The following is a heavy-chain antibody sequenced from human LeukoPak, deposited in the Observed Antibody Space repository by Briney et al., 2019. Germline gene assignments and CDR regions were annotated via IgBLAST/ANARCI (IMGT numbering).Heavy chain of an antibody. Sequence: ASVKVSCKASGYTFTSYDINWVRQATGQGLEWMGWMNPNSGNTGYAQKFQGRVTMTRNTSISTAYMELSSLRSEDTAVYYCARDLYRIVVVPHYFDYWGQGTLVTVSS. V-gene: IGHV1-8*01. CDR1: GYTFTSYD. J-gene: IGHJ4*02. D-gene: IGHD3-22*01. CDR2: MNPNSGNT. CDR3: ARDLYRIVVVPHYFDY.